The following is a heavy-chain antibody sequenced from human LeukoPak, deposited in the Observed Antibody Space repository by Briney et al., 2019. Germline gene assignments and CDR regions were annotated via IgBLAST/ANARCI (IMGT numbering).Heavy chain of an antibody. J-gene: IGHJ5*02. V-gene: IGHV1-46*01. CDR3: AKDQEDWFDP. CDR2: INPSGGST. CDR1: GYSFTSYY. Sequence: PVASVKVSCKASGYSFTSYYMHWVRQAPGQGLEWMGIINPSGGSTSYAQKFQGRVTMTRDMSTSTVYMELSSLRSEDTAMYYCAKDQEDWFDPWGQGTLVTVSS.